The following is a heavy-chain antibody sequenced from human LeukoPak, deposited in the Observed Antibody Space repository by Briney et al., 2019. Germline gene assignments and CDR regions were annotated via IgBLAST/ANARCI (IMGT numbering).Heavy chain of an antibody. V-gene: IGHV4-34*01. CDR2: TSHSGNT. D-gene: IGHD3-10*01. CDR1: GGSLSGYY. Sequence: PSETLSLTCAVYGGSLSGYYWSWIRQPPGKGLEWIGETSHSGNTDYDPSPKSRVTMSVDTSKNQFSLKLRSVTAADTAVYFCARTNPQLWYGGYYYYMDVWGKGTTVTVSS. CDR3: ARTNPQLWYGGYYYYMDV. J-gene: IGHJ6*03.